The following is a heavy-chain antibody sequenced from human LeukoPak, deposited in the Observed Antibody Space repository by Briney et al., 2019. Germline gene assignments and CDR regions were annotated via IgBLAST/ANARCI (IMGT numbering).Heavy chain of an antibody. CDR3: AKRGGGTMFAFDI. Sequence: GGSLRLSCAASGFTFSSYAMSWVRQAPGKGLEWVSAIGGSGGSTYYADSVKGRFTIFRDNSKNILYLQMNSLRAEDTAIYYCAKRGGGTMFAFDIWGQGTMVTVSS. CDR2: IGGSGGST. CDR1: GFTFSSYA. D-gene: IGHD3-10*02. J-gene: IGHJ3*02. V-gene: IGHV3-23*01.